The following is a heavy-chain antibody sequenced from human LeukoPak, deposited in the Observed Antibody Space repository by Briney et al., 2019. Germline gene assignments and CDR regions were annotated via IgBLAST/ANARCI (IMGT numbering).Heavy chain of an antibody. CDR3: ASGKGPGEWLRLRSFDY. Sequence: ASVKVSCKASGYTFTIYYMHWVRQAPGQGLEWMGIINSSGGSTSYAQKFQGRVTMTRDTSTSTVHMELSSLRSEDTAVYYCASGKGPGEWLRLRSFDYWGQGTLVTVSS. D-gene: IGHD5-12*01. V-gene: IGHV1-46*01. CDR2: INSSGGST. J-gene: IGHJ4*02. CDR1: GYTFTIYY.